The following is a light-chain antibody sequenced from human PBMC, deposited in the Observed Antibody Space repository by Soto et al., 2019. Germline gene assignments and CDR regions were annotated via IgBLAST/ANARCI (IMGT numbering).Light chain of an antibody. J-gene: IGKJ3*01. CDR2: GTS. CDR3: QQYDDSVFT. V-gene: IGKV3-20*01. CDR1: QSLTSNY. Sequence: EIVLTQSPGTLSLSPGERATLSCRASQSLTSNYLAWYQQKPGQAPRLLISGTSNRATGIPDRFSGSGSGTDFTLTINRLEPDDFAVYYCQQYDDSVFTFGPGTKVDIK.